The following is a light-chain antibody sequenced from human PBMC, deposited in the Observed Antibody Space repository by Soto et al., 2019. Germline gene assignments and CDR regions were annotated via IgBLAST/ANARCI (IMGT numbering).Light chain of an antibody. J-gene: IGKJ1*01. V-gene: IGKV3-20*01. CDR2: GAS. Sequence: EIVLTQFPGTLSFSPGERATLSCRASQSVSSSYLAWYQQKPGQAPRLLIYGASSRATGIPDRFSGSGSGTDFTLTISRLEPEDFAVYYCQHYGSSSWTFGQGTKVDMK. CDR1: QSVSSSY. CDR3: QHYGSSSWT.